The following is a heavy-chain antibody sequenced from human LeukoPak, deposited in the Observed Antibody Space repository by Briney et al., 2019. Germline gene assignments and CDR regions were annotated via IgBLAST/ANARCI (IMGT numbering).Heavy chain of an antibody. J-gene: IGHJ6*02. CDR1: RFTFSSYW. CDR3: ARGNYYGMDV. Sequence: PGGSLRLSCAASRFTFSSYWMRWVRQAPGKGLVWVSRINSDGSSTIYADSVKGRFTISRDNTKNTLYLQMNSLRAEDTAVYYCARGNYYGMDVWGQGTTVTVSS. V-gene: IGHV3-74*01. CDR2: INSDGSST.